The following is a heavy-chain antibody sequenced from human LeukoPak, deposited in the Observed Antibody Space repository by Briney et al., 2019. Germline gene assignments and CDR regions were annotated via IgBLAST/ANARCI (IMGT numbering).Heavy chain of an antibody. CDR1: GGSINSYY. Sequence: PSETLSLTCTVSGGSINSYYWSWIRQPPGKGLECIGYIHYTGSTNYNPSLKSRDTISIDTSKNQFSLKLSSVTAADTAVYYCARDHSTYGSSPTDYWGQGTLLTVSS. CDR3: ARDHSTYGSSPTDY. J-gene: IGHJ4*02. D-gene: IGHD3-10*01. CDR2: IHYTGST. V-gene: IGHV4-59*12.